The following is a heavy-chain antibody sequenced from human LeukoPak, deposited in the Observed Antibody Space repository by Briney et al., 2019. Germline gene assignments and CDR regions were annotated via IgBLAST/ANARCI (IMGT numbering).Heavy chain of an antibody. CDR3: ARHESFVVVAATPGWFDP. V-gene: IGHV4-4*07. J-gene: IGHJ5*02. Sequence: SETLSLTCTVSGGSISSYYWSWVRQPAGKGLEWIGRIYTSGSTNYNPSLKSRVTISVDTSKNQFSLKLSSVTAADTAVCYCARHESFVVVAATPGWFDPWGQGTLVTVSS. D-gene: IGHD2-15*01. CDR2: IYTSGST. CDR1: GGSISSYY.